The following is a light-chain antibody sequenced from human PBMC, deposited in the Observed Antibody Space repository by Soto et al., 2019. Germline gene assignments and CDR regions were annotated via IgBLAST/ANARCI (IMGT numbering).Light chain of an antibody. CDR1: QSISSS. CDR2: TAS. Sequence: DIQMTQSPSSLSASVGDRVTITCRASQSISSSLNWYQQKPGKPPKLLIYTASTLQSGVPSRFCGSGSGTDFTLTISSLQPEDFATYYCQQSYNTPLTFGGGTKVEIQ. J-gene: IGKJ4*01. V-gene: IGKV1-39*01. CDR3: QQSYNTPLT.